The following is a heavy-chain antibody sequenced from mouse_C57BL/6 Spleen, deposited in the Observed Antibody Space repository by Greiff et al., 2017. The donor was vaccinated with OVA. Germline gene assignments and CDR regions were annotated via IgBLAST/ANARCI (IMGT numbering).Heavy chain of an antibody. D-gene: IGHD2-2*01. J-gene: IGHJ4*01. Sequence: EVMLVESEGGLVQPGSSMKLSCTASGFTFSDYYMAWVRQVPEKGLEWVANINYDGSSTYYLDSLKSRFIISRDNAKNILYLQMSSQQSEDTATYYCARVGYGYDWAMDYWGQGTSVTVSS. CDR3: ARVGYGYDWAMDY. V-gene: IGHV5-16*01. CDR2: INYDGSST. CDR1: GFTFSDYY.